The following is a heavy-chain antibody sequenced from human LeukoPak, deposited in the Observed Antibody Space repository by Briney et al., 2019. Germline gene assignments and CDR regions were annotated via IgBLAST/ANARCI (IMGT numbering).Heavy chain of an antibody. CDR3: ARDGGYANLFTEDYFDN. CDR1: GFTFSSYW. J-gene: IGHJ4*02. CDR2: IKQDGSEK. Sequence: PGGSLRLSCAASGFTFSSYWTSWVRQAPGKGLEWVASIKQDGSEKYYVDSVKGRFTISRDSAKNSLYLQMNSLRAEDTAVYYCARDGGYANLFTEDYFDNWGRGTLVSVSS. D-gene: IGHD3-22*01. V-gene: IGHV3-7*01.